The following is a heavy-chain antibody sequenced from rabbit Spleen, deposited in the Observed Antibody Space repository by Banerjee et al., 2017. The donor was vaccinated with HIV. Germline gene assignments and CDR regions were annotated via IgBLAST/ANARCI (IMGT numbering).Heavy chain of an antibody. D-gene: IGHD4-1*01. J-gene: IGHJ4*01. V-gene: IGHV1S47*01. CDR2: IDPVFGIT. CDR3: ARDLAGVIGWNFGW. CDR1: GFDFSSYG. Sequence: QEQLEESGGGLVKPEGSLTLTCKASGFDFSSYGVSWVRQAPGKGLEWIGYIDPVFGITYYANWVNGRFSISRENAQNTVFLQMTSLTAADTATYFCARDLAGVIGWNFGWWGQGTLVTVS.